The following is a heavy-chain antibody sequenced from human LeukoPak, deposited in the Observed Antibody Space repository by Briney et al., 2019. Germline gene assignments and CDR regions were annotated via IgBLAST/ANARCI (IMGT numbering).Heavy chain of an antibody. D-gene: IGHD6-6*01. V-gene: IGHV3-33*01. CDR3: ARDGPKTDIAARPCRFDP. Sequence: GRSLRLSCAASGFTFSSYGMHWVRQAPGKGLEWVAVIWYDGSNKYYADSVKGRFTISRDNSKNTLYLQMNSLRAEDTAVYYCARDGPKTDIAARPCRFDPWGQGTLVTVSS. CDR2: IWYDGSNK. J-gene: IGHJ5*02. CDR1: GFTFSSYG.